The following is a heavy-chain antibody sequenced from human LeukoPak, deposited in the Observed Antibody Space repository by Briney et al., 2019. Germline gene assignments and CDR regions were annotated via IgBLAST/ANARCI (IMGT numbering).Heavy chain of an antibody. CDR1: EFSFTDTW. CDR2: IKSKTNGETT. D-gene: IGHD3-22*01. V-gene: IGHV3-15*01. Sequence: GGSLRLSCTVSEFSFTDTWMNWVRQAPGKGLEWVGRIKSKTNGETTDYAAPVKGRFTISRDDSKNTLYLQMNSLKTEDTAVYYCTTVHTMIVVGVGDYFDYWGQGTLVTVSS. J-gene: IGHJ4*02. CDR3: TTVHTMIVVGVGDYFDY.